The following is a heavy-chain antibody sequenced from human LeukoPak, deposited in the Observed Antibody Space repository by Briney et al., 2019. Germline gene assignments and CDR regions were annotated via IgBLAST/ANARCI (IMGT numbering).Heavy chain of an antibody. Sequence: PGGSLRLSCAASGFTVSSNYMSWVRQAPGKGLEWVSVIYSGGSTYYADSVKGRFTISRDNSKNTLYLQMNSLRAEDTAAYYCARGRAAPLGYYYYGMDVWGQGTTVTVS. CDR3: ARGRAAPLGYYYYGMDV. CDR1: GFTVSSNY. J-gene: IGHJ6*02. D-gene: IGHD6-13*01. V-gene: IGHV3-53*01. CDR2: IYSGGST.